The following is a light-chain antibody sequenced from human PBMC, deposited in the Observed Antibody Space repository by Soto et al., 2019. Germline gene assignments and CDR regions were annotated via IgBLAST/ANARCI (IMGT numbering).Light chain of an antibody. CDR3: HQYDDWPPGYT. CDR2: GAS. V-gene: IGKV3-15*01. Sequence: EIVMTQSPATLSVSQGERATLSCRASKSVRKNLAGYQQRLGQAPRLLIHGASTRATGIPARFGGSGSGTEFTLTISSLQSEDFALYYCHQYDDWPPGYTFGQGTKLEI. CDR1: KSVRKN. J-gene: IGKJ2*01.